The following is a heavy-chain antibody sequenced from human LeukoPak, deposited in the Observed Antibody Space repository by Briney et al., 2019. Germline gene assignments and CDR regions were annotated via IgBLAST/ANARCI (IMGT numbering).Heavy chain of an antibody. CDR2: ISWSGDRM. D-gene: IGHD2-2*01. Sequence: PGGSLRLSCAASGFTFEDHVMHWVRQAPGKGLEWVSSISWSGDRMGYADAVKGRFTISRDSAKNSLFLQMNSLRVEDTALYYCAKDLGGSATTVWGQGTLSPSPQ. J-gene: IGHJ4*02. CDR1: GFTFEDHV. V-gene: IGHV3-9*01. CDR3: AKDLGGSATTV.